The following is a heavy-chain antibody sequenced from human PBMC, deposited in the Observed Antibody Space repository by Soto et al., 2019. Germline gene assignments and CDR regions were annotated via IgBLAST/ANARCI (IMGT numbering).Heavy chain of an antibody. CDR1: GGSISSSRYY. CDR3: ARRRSSGSHYDY. Sequence: SETLSLTCTVSGGSISSSRYYWGWIRQPPGKGLEWIGRIYYSGSTYYTPSLKSRVTLSVDTSKNQFSLKLSSVTAADTAVYYCARRRSSGSHYDYWGQGTLLTVSS. V-gene: IGHV4-39*01. D-gene: IGHD6-19*01. J-gene: IGHJ4*02. CDR2: IYYSGST.